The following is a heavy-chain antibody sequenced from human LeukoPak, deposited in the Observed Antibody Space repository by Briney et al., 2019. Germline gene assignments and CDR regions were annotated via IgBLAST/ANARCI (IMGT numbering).Heavy chain of an antibody. Sequence: GRSLRLSCAAAGFTFSDFYVGWIRQAAGKGRGWVSYFSSSGSTIYYADSVKGRFTISRNNAKNSLYLQMNTLRAEDTAVYYCAPSLFSIFDETSLMDVWGQGTTVTVSS. V-gene: IGHV3-11*01. CDR2: FSSSGSTI. CDR1: GFTFSDFY. J-gene: IGHJ6*02. CDR3: APSLFSIFDETSLMDV. D-gene: IGHD2-21*01.